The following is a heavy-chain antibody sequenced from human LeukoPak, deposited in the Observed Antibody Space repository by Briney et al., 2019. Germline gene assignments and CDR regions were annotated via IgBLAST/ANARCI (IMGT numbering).Heavy chain of an antibody. V-gene: IGHV5-51*01. D-gene: IGHD3-22*01. J-gene: IGHJ4*02. Sequence: GESLKISCKGSGYSFADSWVAWVRQMPGKGLEWMAIIYPGDSDTRYSPSFQGQVTISADKSISTAYLQWSSLKASDTAMYYCARPYNYYDSSGFDYWGQGTLVTISS. CDR2: IYPGDSDT. CDR3: ARPYNYYDSSGFDY. CDR1: GYSFADSW.